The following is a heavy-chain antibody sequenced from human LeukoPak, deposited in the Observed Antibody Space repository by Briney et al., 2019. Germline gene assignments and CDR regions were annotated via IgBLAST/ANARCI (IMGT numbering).Heavy chain of an antibody. CDR3: ARDNYSGSSGWYSYFDY. V-gene: IGHV3-7*01. D-gene: IGHD6-19*01. J-gene: IGHJ4*02. CDR1: GFTFSSYW. CDR2: IKQDGSEK. Sequence: GGSLRLSCAASGFTFSSYWMSWVRQAPGKGLEWVANIKQDGSEKYYVDSVKGRFTISRDNAKNSLYLQMNSLRAGDTAVYYCARDNYSGSSGWYSYFDYWGQGTLVTVSS.